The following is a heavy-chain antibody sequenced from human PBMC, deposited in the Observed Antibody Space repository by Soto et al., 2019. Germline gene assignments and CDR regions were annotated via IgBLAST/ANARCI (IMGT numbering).Heavy chain of an antibody. J-gene: IGHJ4*02. CDR2: IYYSGST. CDR3: ARDSSDY. CDR1: GGSVSNYY. V-gene: IGHV4-59*02. Sequence: SETLSLTCTVSGGSVSNYYWSWMRQPPGKGLEWIAYIYYSGSTNYNPSLNSRVTISLDTSKNQFSLSLSSVTAADTAVYYCARDSSDYWGQGTLVTVS.